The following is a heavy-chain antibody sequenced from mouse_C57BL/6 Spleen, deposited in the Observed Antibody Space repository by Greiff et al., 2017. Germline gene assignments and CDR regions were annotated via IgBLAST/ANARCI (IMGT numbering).Heavy chain of an antibody. Sequence: EVHLVESGGGLVKPGGSLKLSCAASGFTFSSYAMSWVRQTPEKRLEWVATISDGGSYTYYPDNVKGRFTISRDNAKNNLYLQMSQLKSEDTAMFYCARGGLGRTWFAYWGQGTLVTVSA. J-gene: IGHJ3*01. CDR2: ISDGGSYT. CDR1: GFTFSSYA. CDR3: ARGGLGRTWFAY. V-gene: IGHV5-4*01. D-gene: IGHD4-1*01.